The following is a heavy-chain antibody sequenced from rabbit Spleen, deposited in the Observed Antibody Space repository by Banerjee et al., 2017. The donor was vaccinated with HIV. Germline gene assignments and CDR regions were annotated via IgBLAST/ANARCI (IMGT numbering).Heavy chain of an antibody. Sequence: QSLEESGGDLVKPGASLTLTCTASGVSFSSSSYMCWVRQAPGKGLEWIACIDAGGSGKTYYANWAKGRLTISKTSSTTVTLQMTSLTAADTATYFCARLGHADYPYAYGLKLWGPGTLVTVS. J-gene: IGHJ4*01. CDR2: IDAGGSGKT. D-gene: IGHD6-1*01. CDR3: ARLGHADYPYAYGLKL. V-gene: IGHV1S40*01. CDR1: GVSFSSSSY.